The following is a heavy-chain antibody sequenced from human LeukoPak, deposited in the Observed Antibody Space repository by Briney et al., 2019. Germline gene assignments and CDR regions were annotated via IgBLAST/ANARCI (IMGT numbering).Heavy chain of an antibody. J-gene: IGHJ4*02. CDR3: ARDVVGSLDY. CDR2: IKGDESAR. Sequence: GGSLRLSCAASGFTFSTYWMAWVRQAPGKGLEWVANIKGDESARHQADSVKGRFTISRDNTQNSVYLQVSSLRGEDTAVYYCARDVVGSLDYWGQGTLVTVSS. D-gene: IGHD1-26*01. CDR1: GFTFSTYW. V-gene: IGHV3-7*01.